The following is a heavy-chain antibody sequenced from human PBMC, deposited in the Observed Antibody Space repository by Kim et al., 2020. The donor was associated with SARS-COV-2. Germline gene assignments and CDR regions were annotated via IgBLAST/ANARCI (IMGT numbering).Heavy chain of an antibody. CDR1: GFTFSSYS. D-gene: IGHD4-17*01. Sequence: GGSLRLSCAASGFTFSSYSMKWVRQAPGKGLEWISYISSSSSNKYYADSVKGRFTISRDNAKNSLYLQMTSLRDEDTAGYYCARPTYGDYPIDNWGQGTLVTVSS. J-gene: IGHJ4*02. V-gene: IGHV3-48*02. CDR3: ARPTYGDYPIDN. CDR2: ISSSSSNK.